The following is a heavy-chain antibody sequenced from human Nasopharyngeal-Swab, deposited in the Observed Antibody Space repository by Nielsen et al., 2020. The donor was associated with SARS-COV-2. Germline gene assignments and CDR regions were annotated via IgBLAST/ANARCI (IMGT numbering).Heavy chain of an antibody. J-gene: IGHJ6*02. Sequence: ASVKVSCKVSGYTLTELSMHWVRQAPGKGLEWMGGFDPEDGETIYAQKFQGRVTMTEDTSTDTAYMELSSLRSEDTAVYYCATDLPVRRSEWELLQAPYYYCGMDVWGQGTTVTVSS. V-gene: IGHV1-24*01. CDR3: ATDLPVRRSEWELLQAPYYYCGMDV. CDR2: FDPEDGET. CDR1: GYTLTELS. D-gene: IGHD1-26*01.